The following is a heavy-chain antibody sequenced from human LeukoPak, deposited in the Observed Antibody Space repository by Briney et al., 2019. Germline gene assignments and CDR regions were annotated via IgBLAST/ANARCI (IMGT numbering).Heavy chain of an antibody. CDR3: ARGQKRWLQFGWFDP. D-gene: IGHD5-24*01. V-gene: IGHV4-59*12. J-gene: IGHJ5*02. Sequence: SETLSLTCTVSGGSISSYYWSWIRQPPGKGLEWIGYISYSGSTNYNPSLKSRVTISVDTSKNQFSLKLSSVTAADTAVYYCARGQKRWLQFGWFDPWGQGTLVTVSS. CDR2: ISYSGST. CDR1: GGSISSYY.